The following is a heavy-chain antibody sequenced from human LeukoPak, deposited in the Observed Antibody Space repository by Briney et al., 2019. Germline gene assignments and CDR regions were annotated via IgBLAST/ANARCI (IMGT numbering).Heavy chain of an antibody. J-gene: IGHJ4*02. CDR3: AKEHVVVINLDY. CDR1: GFTFSSYD. Sequence: GGSLSLSCAASGFTFSSYDMSWVRQAPGQGLEWVLANGVNGGSTYYSDSVKSRFTISSDNTKNTLDLQMNSLRTEDTAVDYCAKEHVVVINLDYWGQGALGTVSS. V-gene: IGHV3-23*01. D-gene: IGHD3-22*01. CDR2: NGVNGGST.